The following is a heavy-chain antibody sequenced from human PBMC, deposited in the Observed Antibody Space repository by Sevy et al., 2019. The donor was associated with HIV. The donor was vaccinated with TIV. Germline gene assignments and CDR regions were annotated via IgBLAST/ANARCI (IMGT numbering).Heavy chain of an antibody. CDR2: INPHSGGT. V-gene: IGHV1-2*02. CDR3: ARDAAIAAKGELDP. J-gene: IGHJ5*02. CDR1: GYRFTGYY. D-gene: IGHD6-13*01. Sequence: ASVKVSCKASGYRFTGYYMHWVRQAPGQGLEWMGWINPHSGGTNSAQKFQGRVTMTRDTSISTAYMELSRLRFDDTAVYYCARDAAIAAKGELDPWGQGTLVTVSS.